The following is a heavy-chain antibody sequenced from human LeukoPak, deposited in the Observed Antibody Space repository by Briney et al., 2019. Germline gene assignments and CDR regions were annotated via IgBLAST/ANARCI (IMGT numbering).Heavy chain of an antibody. CDR2: ISWNSGSI. CDR1: GFTFDYYA. CDR3: AKVATRYFDSSGYYSHYFDY. Sequence: LAGRSLSLSCAASGFTFDYYAMHWVRQAPGKGLEWVSGISWNSGSIGYADSVKGRFTISRDTAKNSLFLQMNSLRAEDMALYYCAKVATRYFDSSGYYSHYFDYWGQGTLVTVSS. D-gene: IGHD3-22*01. J-gene: IGHJ4*02. V-gene: IGHV3-9*03.